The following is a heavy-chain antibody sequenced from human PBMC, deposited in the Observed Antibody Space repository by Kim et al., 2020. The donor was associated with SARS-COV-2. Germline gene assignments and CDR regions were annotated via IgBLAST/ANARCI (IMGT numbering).Heavy chain of an antibody. CDR2: INHSGST. CDR3: ARAPLTVTTVYFDY. D-gene: IGHD4-17*01. V-gene: IGHV4-34*01. J-gene: IGHJ4*02. CDR1: GGSFSGYY. Sequence: SETLSLTCAVYGGSFSGYYWSWIRQPPGKGLEWIGEINHSGSTNYNPSLKSRVTISVDTSKNQFSLKLSSVTAADTAVYYCARAPLTVTTVYFDYWGQGTLVTVSS.